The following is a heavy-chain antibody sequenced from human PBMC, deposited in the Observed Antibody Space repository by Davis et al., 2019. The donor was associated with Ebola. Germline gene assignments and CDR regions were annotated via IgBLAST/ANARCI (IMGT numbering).Heavy chain of an antibody. D-gene: IGHD3-10*01. CDR1: GFTFSSYD. J-gene: IGHJ4*02. V-gene: IGHV3-13*01. CDR2: IGTAGDT. Sequence: GGSLRLSCAASGFTFSSYDMHWVRQATGKGLEWVSAIGTAGDTYYPGSVKGRFTISRDNSKNTLYLQMNSLRAEDTAVYYCARQPLWFGQNYFEYWGQGTLVTVSS. CDR3: ARQPLWFGQNYFEY.